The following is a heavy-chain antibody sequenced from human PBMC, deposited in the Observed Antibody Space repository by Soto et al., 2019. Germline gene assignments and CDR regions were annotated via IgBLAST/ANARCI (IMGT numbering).Heavy chain of an antibody. Sequence: ASVKVSCKASGYTFTSYDINWVRQATGQGLEWMGWMNPNSGNTGYAQKFQGRVTMTRNTSISTAYMELSSLRSEDTAVYYCARVTYYDFWSGPHAFGIWGQGTMVTVSS. CDR2: MNPNSGNT. CDR1: GYTFTSYD. J-gene: IGHJ3*02. V-gene: IGHV1-8*01. CDR3: ARVTYYDFWSGPHAFGI. D-gene: IGHD3-3*01.